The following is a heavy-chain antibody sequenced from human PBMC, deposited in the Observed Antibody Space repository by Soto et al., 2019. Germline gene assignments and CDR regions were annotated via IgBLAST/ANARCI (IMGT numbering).Heavy chain of an antibody. D-gene: IGHD3-22*01. J-gene: IGHJ4*01. V-gene: IGHV4-31*03. CDR1: GGSISSGGYY. CDR2: IYYSGST. Sequence: SETLSLPCTVSGGSISSGGYYWSWIRQHPGKGLEWIGYIYYSGSTYYNPSLKSRVTISVDTSKNQFSLKLSSVTAADTAVYYCASATYYYDSSGVEDYFENWGEGAPVTV. CDR3: ASATYYYDSSGVEDYFEN.